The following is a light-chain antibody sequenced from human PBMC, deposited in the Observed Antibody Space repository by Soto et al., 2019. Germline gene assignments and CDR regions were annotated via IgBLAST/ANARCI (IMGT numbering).Light chain of an antibody. CDR3: QHRSNWLGT. Sequence: DIVLTQSPATLSLSPGERATLSCRASQSVGSFLAWYQQKSGQTPRLLIYDASNRATGIPARFSGSGSGTDFTLTISSLEPEDFAVYYCQHRSNWLGTFGPGTKVDIK. J-gene: IGKJ3*01. CDR1: QSVGSF. CDR2: DAS. V-gene: IGKV3-11*01.